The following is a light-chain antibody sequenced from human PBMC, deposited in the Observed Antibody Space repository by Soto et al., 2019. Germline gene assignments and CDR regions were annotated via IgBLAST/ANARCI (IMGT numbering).Light chain of an antibody. CDR3: SSSYTITSTVL. V-gene: IGLV2-14*03. J-gene: IGLJ2*01. CDR1: SSDVGGSDY. CDR2: NVS. Sequence: QSALTQPASVSGSPGQSITISCTGTSSDVGGSDYVSWYQQHPGKAPKLMIYNVSNRPSGVSDRFSGSKSGNTASLTISGLQAEDEADYYGSSSYTITSTVLFGGGTKLTVL.